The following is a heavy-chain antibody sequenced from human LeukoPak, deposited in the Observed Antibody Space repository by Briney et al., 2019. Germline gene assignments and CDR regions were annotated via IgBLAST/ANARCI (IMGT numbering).Heavy chain of an antibody. CDR2: IYYSGST. D-gene: IGHD2-15*01. V-gene: IGHV4-39*01. J-gene: IGHJ5*02. CDR3: ARPRSRISWFDP. Sequence: SETLSLTCTVSGGPISSSNYYWGWIRQPPGKGLEWIGNIYYSGSTYYNPSLKSRVTISVDTSKNQFSLRLKSVTAADTSIYYCARPRSRISWFDPWGQGTLVTVSS. CDR1: GGPISSSNYY.